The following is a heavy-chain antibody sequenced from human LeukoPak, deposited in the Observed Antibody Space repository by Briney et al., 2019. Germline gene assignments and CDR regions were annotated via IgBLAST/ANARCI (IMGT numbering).Heavy chain of an antibody. D-gene: IGHD6-19*01. Sequence: GRSLRLSCAASGFTFSSYWMHWVRQAPGEGLVWVSRISGDGSSTSYADSVKGRFTISRDNAKNTLYLQMNSLGPEDTAVYYCAKDQIGWAPGYSSGPLDYWGQGTQVTVSS. J-gene: IGHJ4*02. CDR2: ISGDGSST. V-gene: IGHV3-74*01. CDR1: GFTFSSYW. CDR3: AKDQIGWAPGYSSGPLDY.